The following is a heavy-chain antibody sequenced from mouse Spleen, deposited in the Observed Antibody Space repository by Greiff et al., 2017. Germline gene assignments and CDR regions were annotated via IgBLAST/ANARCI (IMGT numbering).Heavy chain of an antibody. CDR1: GFTFSSYA. D-gene: IGHD1-1*01. CDR2: ISSGGSYT. J-gene: IGHJ1*01. Sequence: EVQGVESGGGLVKPGGSLKLSCAASGFTFSSYAMSWVRQSPEKRLEWVAEISSGGSYTYYPDTVTGRFTISRDNAKNTLYLEMSSLRSEDTAMYYCARGGTTVRYWYFDVWGAGTTVTVSS. V-gene: IGHV5-9-4*01. CDR3: ARGGTTVRYWYFDV.